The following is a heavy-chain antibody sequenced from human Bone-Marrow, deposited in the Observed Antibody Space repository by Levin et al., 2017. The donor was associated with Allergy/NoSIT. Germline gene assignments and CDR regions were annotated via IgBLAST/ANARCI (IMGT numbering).Heavy chain of an antibody. CDR3: AKDGAQWLEPLF. Sequence: GESLKISCVASGFSFTSYSMHWVRQAPGKGLEWVAVISYDGSNKYYADSVKGRFTISKDTSKNTLFLQMNSLRAEEKALYYCAKDGAQWLEPLFWGQGTLVTV. D-gene: IGHD6-19*01. CDR1: GFSFTSYS. CDR2: ISYDGSNK. V-gene: IGHV3-30*04. J-gene: IGHJ4*02.